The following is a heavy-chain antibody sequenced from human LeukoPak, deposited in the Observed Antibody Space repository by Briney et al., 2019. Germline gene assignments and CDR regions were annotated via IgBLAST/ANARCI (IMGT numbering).Heavy chain of an antibody. CDR2: IASDGTI. CDR1: GFILSTSE. J-gene: IGHJ3*02. Sequence: GGSLRLSCVASGFILSTSEMNWVRQAPGKGLEWVSFIASDGTIYYADSVKGRFTISRDNAKNSLYLQMNSLRAEDTAVYYCARDCFTMALNAFDIWGQGTMVTVSS. CDR3: ARDCFTMALNAFDI. D-gene: IGHD3-10*01. V-gene: IGHV3-69-1*01.